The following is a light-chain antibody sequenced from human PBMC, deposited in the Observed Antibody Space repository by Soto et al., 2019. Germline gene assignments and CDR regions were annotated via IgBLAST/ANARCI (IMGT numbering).Light chain of an antibody. J-gene: IGLJ3*02. V-gene: IGLV2-8*01. CDR1: SSDVGTHGY. CDR2: DVT. Sequence: QSVLTQPPSASGSPGQSVTISCTGTSSDVGTHGYVSWYQQHAGKAPKLVIYDVTKRPSGVPDRFSGSKSGNTASLTVSGLQAEDEADYYCMCYAGGNNWVFGGVTKLTVL. CDR3: MCYAGGNNWV.